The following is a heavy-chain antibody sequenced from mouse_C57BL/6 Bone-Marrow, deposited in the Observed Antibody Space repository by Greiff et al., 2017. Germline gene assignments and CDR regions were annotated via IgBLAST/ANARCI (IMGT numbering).Heavy chain of an antibody. CDR1: GYTFTDYY. D-gene: IGHD2-1*01. CDR2: IYPGSGNT. CDR3: ARGGGNYNFDY. V-gene: IGHV1-76*01. J-gene: IGHJ2*01. Sequence: QVQLKESGAELVRPGASVKLSCKASGYTFTDYYINWVKQRPGQGLEWIARIYPGSGNTYYNEKFKGKATLTAEKSSSTAYMQLSSLTSEDSAVYFCARGGGNYNFDYWGQGTTLTVSS.